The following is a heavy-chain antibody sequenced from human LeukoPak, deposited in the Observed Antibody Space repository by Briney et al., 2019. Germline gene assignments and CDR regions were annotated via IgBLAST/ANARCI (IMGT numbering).Heavy chain of an antibody. D-gene: IGHD3-22*01. CDR2: MNPNSGNT. CDR3: ARGRRITMIVVVRGYYYGMDV. Sequence: ASVKVSCKASGYTFTSYDINWVRQATGQGLEWMGWMNPNSGNTGYAQKFQGRVTMTRNTSISTAYMEPSSLRSEDTAVYYCARGRRITMIVVVRGYYYGMDVWGQGTTVTVSS. J-gene: IGHJ6*02. V-gene: IGHV1-8*01. CDR1: GYTFTSYD.